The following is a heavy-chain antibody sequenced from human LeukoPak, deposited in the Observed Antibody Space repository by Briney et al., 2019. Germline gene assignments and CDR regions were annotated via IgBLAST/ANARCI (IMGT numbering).Heavy chain of an antibody. V-gene: IGHV4-39*02. CDR1: GGSISSGTYY. CDR2: IYYSGST. J-gene: IGHJ3*02. Sequence: PSETLSLTCTVSGGSISSGTYYWGWIRQPPGKGLEWIGSIYYSGSTYYKPSLKSRVTISVDTSKNHSSLKLSSVTAADTAVYYCATYYYDSSGAFDIWGQGTMVTVSS. CDR3: ATYYYDSSGAFDI. D-gene: IGHD3-22*01.